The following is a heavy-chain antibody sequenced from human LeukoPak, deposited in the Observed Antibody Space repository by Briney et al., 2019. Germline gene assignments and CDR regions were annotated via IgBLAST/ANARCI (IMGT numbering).Heavy chain of an antibody. J-gene: IGHJ4*02. Sequence: GASVKVSCKASGYTFTGYYMHWVRQAPGQGLEWMGWINPNSGGTNYAQKFQGRVTMARDTSISTAYMELSRLRSEDTAVYYCARVSNRYDSSGYSFRYWGQGTLVTVSS. V-gene: IGHV1-2*02. CDR3: ARVSNRYDSSGYSFRY. CDR2: INPNSGGT. CDR1: GYTFTGYY. D-gene: IGHD3-22*01.